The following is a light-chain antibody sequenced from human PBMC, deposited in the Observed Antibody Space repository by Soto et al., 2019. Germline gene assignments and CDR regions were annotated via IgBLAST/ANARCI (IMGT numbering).Light chain of an antibody. V-gene: IGKV1-5*01. CDR1: QSISSW. J-gene: IGKJ1*01. Sequence: DIQMTQSPSTLSASVGDRVTITCRASQSISSWFAWYQQKPGKAPRLLIYDASGLKSGVPSRFSGSGSGTEFTLTISSLQPDDFATYYCQQYNTYRGTFGQGTKVEIK. CDR3: QQYNTYRGT. CDR2: DAS.